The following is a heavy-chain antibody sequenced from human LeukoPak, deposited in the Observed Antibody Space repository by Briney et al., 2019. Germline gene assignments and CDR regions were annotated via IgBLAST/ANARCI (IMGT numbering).Heavy chain of an antibody. CDR2: IYSGGST. V-gene: IGHV3-53*01. D-gene: IGHD3-16*01. J-gene: IGHJ3*02. Sequence: PGGSLRLSCAASGFTVSSNYISWVRQAPGKGLEWVSVIYSGGSTYYAGSVKGRFTISRDNSKNTLYLQMNSLRAEDTAIYYCAKGLGGGSVYAFDIWGQGTMVTVSS. CDR1: GFTVSSNY. CDR3: AKGLGGGSVYAFDI.